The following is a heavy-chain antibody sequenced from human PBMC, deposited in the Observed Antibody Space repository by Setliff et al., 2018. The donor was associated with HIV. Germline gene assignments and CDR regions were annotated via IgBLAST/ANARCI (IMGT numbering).Heavy chain of an antibody. J-gene: IGHJ4*02. V-gene: IGHV3-13*01. CDR1: GFTFRSFD. CDR3: ARAGRRHYYGSGSYAVFDY. Sequence: GGSLRLSCAASGFTFRSFDMYWVRQATGKGPEWVASIGTLGDTYYPDSVKGRFSISRENDKNSLYLHMNGLRAGDTAVYFCARAGRRHYYGSGSYAVFDYWGQGTPVTVSS. D-gene: IGHD3-10*01. CDR2: IGTLGDT.